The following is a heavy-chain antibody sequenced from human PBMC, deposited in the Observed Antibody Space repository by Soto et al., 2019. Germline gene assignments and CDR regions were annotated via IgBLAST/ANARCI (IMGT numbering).Heavy chain of an antibody. J-gene: IGHJ5*02. CDR3: AKFYGGNSAHTYTIDP. V-gene: IGHV1-46*01. CDR2: INPSGGSA. CDR1: GFTFTNYY. Sequence: ASVKVSCKASGFTFTNYYFHWVRQAPGQGLEWMGLINPSGGSAYYAQRFQGRVTMTSDTLYLQMNSLRAEDTAVYYCAKFYGGNSAHTYTIDPWGQGTLVTVSS. D-gene: IGHD2-21*02.